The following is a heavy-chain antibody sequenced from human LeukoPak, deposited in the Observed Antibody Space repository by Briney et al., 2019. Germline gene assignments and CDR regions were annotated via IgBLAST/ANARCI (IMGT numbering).Heavy chain of an antibody. J-gene: IGHJ4*02. CDR3: ARDMGRGYYDSSGYYYFDY. V-gene: IGHV3-11*04. CDR2: ISSRGTTT. CDR1: GFTFRDYY. Sequence: GGSLRLSCLASGFTFRDYYMTWIRQAPGKGLEWISFISSRGTTTDYADSVKGRFTISRDNANSSLFLQMNSLRAEDTAVYYCARDMGRGYYDSSGYYYFDYWGQGTLVTVSS. D-gene: IGHD3-22*01.